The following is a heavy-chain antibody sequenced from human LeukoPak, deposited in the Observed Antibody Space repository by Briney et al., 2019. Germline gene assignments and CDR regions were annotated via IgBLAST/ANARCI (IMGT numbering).Heavy chain of an antibody. CDR3: ARGSGTVTHFDY. J-gene: IGHJ4*02. Sequence: PSETLSLTCTVSGGSISSYYWSWIRQPPGKGLEWIGYIYYSGSTNYNPSLKSRVTISVDTSKNQLSLKLSSVTAADTAVYYCARGSGTVTHFDYWGQGTLVTVSS. V-gene: IGHV4-59*01. CDR2: IYYSGST. D-gene: IGHD4-17*01. CDR1: GGSISSYY.